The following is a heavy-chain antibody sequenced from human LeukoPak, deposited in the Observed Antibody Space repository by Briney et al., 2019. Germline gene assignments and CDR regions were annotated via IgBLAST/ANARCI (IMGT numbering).Heavy chain of an antibody. V-gene: IGHV3-23*01. CDR1: GFTFSNYA. CDR3: AKVPYSDYGSGRPPFMDV. J-gene: IGHJ6*02. CDR2: ISNTGSDT. D-gene: IGHD3-10*01. Sequence: GGSLRLSCAASGFTFSNYAMSWVRQAPGKGLEWVSTISNTGSDTYYADSMQGRFTISRDNSENTLYLQMNNLRAEDTAIHYCAKVPYSDYGSGRPPFMDVWGQGTTVAVSS.